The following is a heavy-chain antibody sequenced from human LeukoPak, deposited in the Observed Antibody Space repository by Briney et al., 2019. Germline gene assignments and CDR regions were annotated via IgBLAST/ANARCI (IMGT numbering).Heavy chain of an antibody. J-gene: IGHJ6*02. CDR3: ARVSSAGTGYYGMDV. D-gene: IGHD6-19*01. CDR1: GFTFSSYS. V-gene: IGHV3-21*01. Sequence: GGSLRLSCAASGFTFSSYSMNWVRQAPGKGLEWVSSISSSSYIYYADSVKGRFTISRDNAKNSLYLQMNSLRAEDTAVYYCARVSSAGTGYYGMDVWGQGTTVTVSS. CDR2: ISSSSYI.